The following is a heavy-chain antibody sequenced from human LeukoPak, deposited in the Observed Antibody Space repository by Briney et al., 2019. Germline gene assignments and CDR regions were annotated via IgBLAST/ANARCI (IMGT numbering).Heavy chain of an antibody. CDR1: GGTFSSYA. J-gene: IGHJ6*04. V-gene: IGHV1-69*13. D-gene: IGHD2-2*01. CDR3: AVPAAMRSSYYYYYGMDV. CDR2: IIPIFGTA. Sequence: ASVKVSCKASGGTFSSYAISWVRQAPGQGLEWMGGIIPIFGTANYAQKFQGRVTITADESTSTAYMELSSLRSEDTAVYYCAVPAAMRSSYYYYYGMDVWGKGTTVTVSS.